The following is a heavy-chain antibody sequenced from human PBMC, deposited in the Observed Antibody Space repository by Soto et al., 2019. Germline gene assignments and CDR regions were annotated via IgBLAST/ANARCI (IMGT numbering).Heavy chain of an antibody. J-gene: IGHJ4*02. D-gene: IGHD3-22*01. CDR3: FRSDSSGYYYFDY. CDR1: GGSISSYY. V-gene: IGHV4-59*05. Sequence: PSETLSLTCTVSGGSISSYYWSWIRQPPGKGLEWIGSIYYSGSTYYNPSLKSRVTISVDTSKNQFSLKLSSVTAADTAVYYCFRSDSSGYYYFDYWGQGTLVTVSS. CDR2: IYYSGST.